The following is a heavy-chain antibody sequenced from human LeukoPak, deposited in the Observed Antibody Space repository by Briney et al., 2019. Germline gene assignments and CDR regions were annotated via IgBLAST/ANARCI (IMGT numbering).Heavy chain of an antibody. CDR2: ISSSSSTI. CDR1: GFTFSSYS. V-gene: IGHV3-48*02. CDR3: ASSPRGTSPYFFDS. Sequence: PGGSLRLSCAASGFTFSSYSMNCVRQAPGKGLEWVSYISSSSSTIYYADSVKGRFTISRDSAKNSLYLQMNSLRDEDTAVYYCASSPRGTSPYFFDSWGQGTLVTVSS. J-gene: IGHJ4*02. D-gene: IGHD3-16*01.